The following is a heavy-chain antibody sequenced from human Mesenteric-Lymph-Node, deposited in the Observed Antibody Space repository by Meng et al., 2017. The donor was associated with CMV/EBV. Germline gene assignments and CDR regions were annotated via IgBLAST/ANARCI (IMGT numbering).Heavy chain of an antibody. CDR2: INHSGST. Sequence: GSLRLSCAVYGGSFSGYYWSWIRQPPGKGLEWIGEINHSGSTNYNPSLKSRVTISVDTSKNQFSLKLSSVTAADTAVYYCARGYWNYGRWFDPWGQGTLVTVSS. V-gene: IGHV4-34*01. D-gene: IGHD1-7*01. CDR1: GGSFSGYY. CDR3: ARGYWNYGRWFDP. J-gene: IGHJ5*02.